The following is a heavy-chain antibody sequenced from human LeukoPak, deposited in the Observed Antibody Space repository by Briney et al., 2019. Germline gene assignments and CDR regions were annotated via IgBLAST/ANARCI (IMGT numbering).Heavy chain of an antibody. CDR3: ARDKVSGSSGWYYFDY. CDR1: GFTFSSYA. D-gene: IGHD6-19*01. V-gene: IGHV3-30-3*01. Sequence: GRSLRLSRAASGFTFSSYAMHWVRQAPGKGLEGVAVISYDGSNNYYADSVKGRFTISRDNSKNTLYLQMNSLRAEDTTVYYCARDKVSGSSGWYYFDYWGQGTLVTVSS. CDR2: ISYDGSNN. J-gene: IGHJ4*02.